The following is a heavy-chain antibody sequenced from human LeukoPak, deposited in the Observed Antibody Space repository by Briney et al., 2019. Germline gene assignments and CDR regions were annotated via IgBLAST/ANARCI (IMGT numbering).Heavy chain of an antibody. V-gene: IGHV3-15*01. CDR2: IKRIIDGGTT. D-gene: IGHD4-17*01. CDR3: AAQGGSGDLRY. Sequence: GGSLRLSCAASGFTFSPYSMNWVRQAPGKGLEWVGRIKRIIDGGTTDYAAPVKGRFTVSRDDSINTLYLQMSSLKTEDTAVYYCAAQGGSGDLRYWGQGTLVTDSS. CDR1: GFTFSPYS. J-gene: IGHJ4*02.